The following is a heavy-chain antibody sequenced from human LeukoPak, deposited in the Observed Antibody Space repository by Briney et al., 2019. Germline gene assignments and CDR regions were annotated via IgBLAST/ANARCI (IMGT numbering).Heavy chain of an antibody. CDR2: INAGNGNT. D-gene: IGHD5-12*01. J-gene: IGHJ5*02. V-gene: IGHV1-3*01. CDR3: ARSVTVWGYSGYDYSRNSYGSGREWFDP. Sequence: ASVKVSCKASGYTFTSYAMHWVRQAPGQRLEWMGWINAGNGNTKYSQKFQGRVTITRDTSASTAYMELSSLRSEDTAVYYCARSVTVWGYSGYDYSRNSYGSGREWFDPWGQGTLVTVSS. CDR1: GYTFTSYA.